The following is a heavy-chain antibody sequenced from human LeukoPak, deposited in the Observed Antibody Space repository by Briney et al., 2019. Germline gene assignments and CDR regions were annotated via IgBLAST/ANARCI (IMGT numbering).Heavy chain of an antibody. D-gene: IGHD6-13*01. CDR2: IYYSGST. CDR3: ARSGIAAAGTPYYFQH. Sequence: SETLSLTRTVSGGSISSSSYYWGWIRQPPGKGLEWIGSIYYSGSTYYNPSLKSRVTISVDTSKNQFSLKLSSVTAADTAVYYCARSGIAAAGTPYYFQHWGQGTLVTVSS. CDR1: GGSISSSSYY. J-gene: IGHJ1*01. V-gene: IGHV4-39*01.